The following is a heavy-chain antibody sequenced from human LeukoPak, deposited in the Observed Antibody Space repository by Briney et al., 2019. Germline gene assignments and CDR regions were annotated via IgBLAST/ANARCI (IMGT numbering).Heavy chain of an antibody. D-gene: IGHD5-18*01. J-gene: IGHJ4*02. CDR2: MNPNSGNT. CDR1: GYTFTSYD. Sequence: GASVKVSCTASGYTFTSYDINWVRQATGQGLEWMGWMNPNSGNTGYAQKFQGRVTITRNTSISTAYMELSSLRAEDTAVYFCARDRWGYSYGGDWGQGTQVTVSS. V-gene: IGHV1-8*03. CDR3: ARDRWGYSYGGD.